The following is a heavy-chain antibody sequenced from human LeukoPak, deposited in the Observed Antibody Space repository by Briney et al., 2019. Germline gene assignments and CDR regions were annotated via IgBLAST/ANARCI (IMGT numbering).Heavy chain of an antibody. Sequence: SGTLSLTCTVSGGSISSSSYYWGWIRQPPGKGLEWIGSIYYSGSTYYNPSLKSRVTISVDTSKNQFSLKLSSVTAADTAVYYCARLRLGSWHFDYWGQGTLVTVSS. CDR3: ARLRLGSWHFDY. CDR1: GGSISSSSYY. D-gene: IGHD6-13*01. V-gene: IGHV4-39*01. CDR2: IYYSGST. J-gene: IGHJ4*02.